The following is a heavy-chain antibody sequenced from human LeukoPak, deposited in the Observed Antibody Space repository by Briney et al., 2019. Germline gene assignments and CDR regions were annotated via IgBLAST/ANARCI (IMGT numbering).Heavy chain of an antibody. Sequence: SGPTLVNPSQTLTLTCAFSGFSLTTSEVGVGWIRQPPGKALEWLALIYWNDDKRYSPSLQSGVTITKDTSKNQVVLVMTNMDPVDTGTYYCARGRGTAPSSLFYHWGQGTLVTVSS. CDR1: GFSLTTSEVG. CDR2: IYWNDDK. V-gene: IGHV2-5*04. D-gene: IGHD2-21*02. J-gene: IGHJ4*02. CDR3: ARGRGTAPSSLFYH.